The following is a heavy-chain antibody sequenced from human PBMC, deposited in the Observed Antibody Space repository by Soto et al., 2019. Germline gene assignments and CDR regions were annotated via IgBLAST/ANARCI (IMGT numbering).Heavy chain of an antibody. V-gene: IGHV4-34*01. J-gene: IGHJ4*02. D-gene: IGHD3-9*01. Sequence: SETLSLTCAVYGGSFSGYYWSWIRQPPGKGLEWIGEINHSGSTNYNPSLKSRVTISVDTSKDQFSLKLSSVTAADTAVYYCARGLSDVLRYFYWLFPYYFDYWGQGTLVTVSS. CDR2: INHSGST. CDR1: GGSFSGYY. CDR3: ARGLSDVLRYFYWLFPYYFDY.